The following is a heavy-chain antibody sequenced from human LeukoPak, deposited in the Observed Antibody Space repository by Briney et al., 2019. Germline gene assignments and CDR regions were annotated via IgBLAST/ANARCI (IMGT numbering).Heavy chain of an antibody. V-gene: IGHV1-18*04. CDR2: ISAYNGNT. J-gene: IGHJ3*02. CDR3: ARGYSYGYVKGAFDT. Sequence: GASVKVSCKASGYTFTSYGISWVRQAPGQGLEWMGWISAYNGNTNYAQKLQGRVTMTTDTSTSTAYMELRSLRSDDTAVYYCARGYSYGYVKGAFDTWGQGTMVTVSS. CDR1: GYTFTSYG. D-gene: IGHD5-18*01.